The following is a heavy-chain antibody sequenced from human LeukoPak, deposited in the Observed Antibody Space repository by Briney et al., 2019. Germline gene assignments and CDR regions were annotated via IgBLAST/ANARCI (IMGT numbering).Heavy chain of an antibody. D-gene: IGHD2-2*01. CDR2: INPNSGGT. J-gene: IGHJ5*02. CDR3: ARRGHIEAVAMNWFDP. V-gene: IGHV1-2*02. CDR1: GYTFTGYY. Sequence: ASVKVSCKASGYTFTGYYMHWVRQAPGQGLEWMGWINPNSGGTNYAQKFQGRVTMARDTSIRTAYMELSSLRSDDTAVYYCARRGHIEAVAMNWFDPWGQGTLVTVSS.